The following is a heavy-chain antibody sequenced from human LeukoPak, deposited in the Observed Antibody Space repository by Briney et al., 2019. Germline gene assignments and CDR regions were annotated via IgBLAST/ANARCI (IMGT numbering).Heavy chain of an antibody. D-gene: IGHD3-9*01. CDR1: GGSISSYY. CDR2: IYYSGST. CDR3: ARVGVDDILTGIEGAFDI. V-gene: IGHV4-59*01. Sequence: PSETLSLTCTVSGGSISSYYWSWIRQPPGKGLEWIGYIYYSGSTNYNPSLKSRVTISVDTSKNQFSLKLSSVTAADTAVYYCARVGVDDILTGIEGAFDIWGQGTMVTVSS. J-gene: IGHJ3*02.